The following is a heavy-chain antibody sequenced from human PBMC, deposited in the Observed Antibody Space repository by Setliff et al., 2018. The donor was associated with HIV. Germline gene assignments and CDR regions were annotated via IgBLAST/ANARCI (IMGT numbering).Heavy chain of an antibody. CDR3: AKGHTGSYHGNWFDA. V-gene: IGHV3-23*01. D-gene: IGHD1-26*01. J-gene: IGHJ5*02. Sequence: GGSLRLSCAASGFTFSTYGMSWVRQAPGKGLEWVSAISGSGHTTYYGDSVKGRFTISRDNSKNTLSLQMSSLRAEDTAFYYCAKGHTGSYHGNWFDAWGPGTLVTVSS. CDR1: GFTFSTYG. CDR2: ISGSGHTT.